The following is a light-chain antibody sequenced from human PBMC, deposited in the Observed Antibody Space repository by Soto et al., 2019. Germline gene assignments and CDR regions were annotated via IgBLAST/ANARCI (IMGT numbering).Light chain of an antibody. CDR2: GAS. CDR3: QQYNNWPPWT. J-gene: IGKJ1*01. V-gene: IGKV3-15*01. CDR1: QSVSSN. Sequence: EIVMTQSPGTLSVFPGERATLSCRASQSVSSNLAWYQQKPGQSPRLLIYGASTRATGIPARFSGSGSGTEFTLTISSLQPEDFAVYYCQQYNNWPPWTFGQGTKVEIK.